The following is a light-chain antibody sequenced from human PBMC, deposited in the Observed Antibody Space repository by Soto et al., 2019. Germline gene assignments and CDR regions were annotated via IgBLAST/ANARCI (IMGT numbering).Light chain of an antibody. J-gene: IGLJ1*01. V-gene: IGLV2-14*01. CDR1: SSDVGGYNY. CDR3: NSYTIISAPFV. Sequence: QSALTQPASVSGSPGQSITISCTGTSSDVGGYNYVSWYQQHPGKAPKLIIYEVSDRPSGVSHRFSGSKSGNTASLTISGLQAEDEAYYYCNSYTIISAPFVFGAGTKVTVL. CDR2: EVS.